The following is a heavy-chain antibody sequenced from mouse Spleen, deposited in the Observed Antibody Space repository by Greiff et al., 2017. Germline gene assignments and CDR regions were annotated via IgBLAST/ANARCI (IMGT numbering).Heavy chain of an antibody. CDR2: INPGSGGT. D-gene: IGHD2-2*01. V-gene: IGHV1-54*01. CDR3: ASRKTYGYDLYYFDY. Sequence: VQLQQSGAELVRPGTSVKVSCKASGYAFTNYLIEWVKQRPGQGLEWIGVINPGSGGTNYNEKFKGKATLTADKSSSTAYMQLSSLTSEDSAVYFCASRKTYGYDLYYFDYWGQGTTLTVSS. CDR1: GYAFTNYL. J-gene: IGHJ2*01.